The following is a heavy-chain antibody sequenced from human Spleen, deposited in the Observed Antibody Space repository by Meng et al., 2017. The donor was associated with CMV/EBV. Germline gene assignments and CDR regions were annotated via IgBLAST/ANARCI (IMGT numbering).Heavy chain of an antibody. J-gene: IGHJ6*02. CDR1: GDSVSSNSAA. D-gene: IGHD3-9*01. CDR3: AKDLGILTYYYGMDV. Sequence: SQTLSLTCAISGDSVSSNSAAWDWIRQSPSRGLEWLGRTYYRSKWYNDYAASVKSRIIINPDTSKNQFSLQLNSVTLEDTAVYYCAKDLGILTYYYGMDVWGQGTTVTVSS. CDR2: TYYRSKWYN. V-gene: IGHV6-1*01.